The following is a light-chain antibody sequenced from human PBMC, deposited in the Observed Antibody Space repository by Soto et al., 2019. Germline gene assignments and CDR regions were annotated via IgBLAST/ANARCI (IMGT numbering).Light chain of an antibody. CDR2: DAS. Sequence: EIVLAQSPATLSLSPGERATLSCRASQSVSSYLAWYQQKPGQAPRLLIYDASNRATAIPARFSGSGSGTDFTLTISSLEPEDFAVYYCQQRSAGVTFSQGTRLEIK. V-gene: IGKV3-11*01. CDR1: QSVSSY. J-gene: IGKJ5*01. CDR3: QQRSAGVT.